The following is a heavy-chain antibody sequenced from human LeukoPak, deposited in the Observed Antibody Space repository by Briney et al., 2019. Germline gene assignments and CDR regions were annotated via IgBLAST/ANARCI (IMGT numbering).Heavy chain of an antibody. J-gene: IGHJ4*02. CDR2: IIPIFGTA. V-gene: IGHV1-69*13. Sequence: SVKVSCKASGGTFSSYAISWVRQAPGQGLEWMGGIIPIFGTANYAQKFQGRVTITADESTSTAYMELSSLRSEDTAVYYCARDPIGSRWPYYFDYWGQGTLVTVSS. CDR1: GGTFSSYA. D-gene: IGHD2-15*01. CDR3: ARDPIGSRWPYYFDY.